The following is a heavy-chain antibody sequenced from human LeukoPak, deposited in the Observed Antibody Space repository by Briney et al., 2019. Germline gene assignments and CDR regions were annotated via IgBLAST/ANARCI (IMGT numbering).Heavy chain of an antibody. CDR3: ARRYCSGGSCYPGGYYYYYMDV. D-gene: IGHD2-15*01. CDR1: GFTFSSYV. V-gene: IGHV3-30*04. CDR2: ISYDGSNE. J-gene: IGHJ6*03. Sequence: GGSLRLSCAASGFTFSSYVMHWVRQAPGKGLEWVAIISYDGSNEYYADSVKGRFTISRDNSKNTLYLQMNSLRAADTAVYYCARRYCSGGSCYPGGYYYYYMDVWDKGTTVTVSS.